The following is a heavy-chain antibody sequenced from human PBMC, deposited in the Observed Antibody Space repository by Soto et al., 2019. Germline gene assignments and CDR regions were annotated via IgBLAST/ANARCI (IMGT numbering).Heavy chain of an antibody. CDR1: GVTVSSNY. Sequence: PXGSLRLYCSAAGVTVSSNYMSWVRQAPGKGLEWVSVIYSGGSTYYADSVKGRFTISRDNSKNTLYLQMNSLRAEDTAVYYCARARTGSSGWTLSYYYYGMDVWGQGSTVTVSS. CDR2: IYSGGST. CDR3: ARARTGSSGWTLSYYYYGMDV. V-gene: IGHV3-53*01. J-gene: IGHJ6*02. D-gene: IGHD6-19*01.